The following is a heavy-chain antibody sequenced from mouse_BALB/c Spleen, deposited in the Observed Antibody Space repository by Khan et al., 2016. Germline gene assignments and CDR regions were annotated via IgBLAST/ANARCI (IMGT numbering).Heavy chain of an antibody. V-gene: IGHV1-9*01. J-gene: IGHJ2*01. Sequence: VQLQESGAELMKPGASVKISCKATGYTFSTYWIEWVKQRPGHGLEWIGEILPGSGSINYNEKFKGKATFTADTSSNTAYMQLSSLTSEDSAVYYCSRGLGRGYLDYWGQGTTLTVSS. CDR2: ILPGSGSI. CDR3: SRGLGRGYLDY. CDR1: GYTFSTYW.